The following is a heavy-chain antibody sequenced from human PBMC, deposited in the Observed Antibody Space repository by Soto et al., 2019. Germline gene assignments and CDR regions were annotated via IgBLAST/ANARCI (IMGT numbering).Heavy chain of an antibody. Sequence: NPSETLSLTCAVYGGPFSDYYWTWIRQPPGKGLEWIGEINLGGSTNYNPSLKSRVAISVDTSKNQFFLRLSSVAAADTAVYYCARGRVGATNWNWFDPWGQGSLVTVS. D-gene: IGHD1-26*01. CDR1: GGPFSDYY. J-gene: IGHJ5*02. CDR3: ARGRVGATNWNWFDP. V-gene: IGHV4-34*01. CDR2: INLGGST.